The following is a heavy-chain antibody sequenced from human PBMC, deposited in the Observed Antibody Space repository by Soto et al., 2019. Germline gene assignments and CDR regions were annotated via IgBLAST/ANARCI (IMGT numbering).Heavy chain of an antibody. CDR1: GFTVSSNY. V-gene: IGHV3-53*01. CDR3: ARVAPMIRWFDP. D-gene: IGHD3-22*01. Sequence: EVQLVESGGGLIQPGGSLRLSCAASGFTVSSNYMSWVRQAPGKGLEWVSVIYSGGSTYYADSVKGRITISRDNSKNTLYLQMNSLRAEDTAVYYCARVAPMIRWFDPWGQGTLVTVSS. J-gene: IGHJ5*02. CDR2: IYSGGST.